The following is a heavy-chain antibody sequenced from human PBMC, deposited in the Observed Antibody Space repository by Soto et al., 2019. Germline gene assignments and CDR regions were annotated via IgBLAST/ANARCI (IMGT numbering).Heavy chain of an antibody. J-gene: IGHJ4*02. Sequence: SGGSLRLSCAASGFTFSSYDMHWVRQVTGKGLEWVSAIGTAGDAYYPNSVKGRFTISRENAKNSLYLQMNSLRAGDTAVYYCTRSLLSSNNQEYWGQGTLVTVSS. CDR3: TRSLLSSNNQEY. V-gene: IGHV3-13*04. CDR1: GFTFSSYD. CDR2: IGTAGDA.